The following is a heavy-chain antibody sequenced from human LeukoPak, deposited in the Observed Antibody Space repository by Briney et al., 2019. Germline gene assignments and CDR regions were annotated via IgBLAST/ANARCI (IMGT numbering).Heavy chain of an antibody. V-gene: IGHV4-34*01. J-gene: IGHJ6*02. CDR1: GGSFSGYY. Sequence: SETLSLTCAVYGGSFSGYYWSWIRQPPGKGLEWIGEINHSGSTNYNPSLKSRVTISVDTSKNQLSLKLSSVTAADTAVYYCARRPLILTGYYYGMDVWGQGTTVTVSS. D-gene: IGHD3-9*01. CDR2: INHSGST. CDR3: ARRPLILTGYYYGMDV.